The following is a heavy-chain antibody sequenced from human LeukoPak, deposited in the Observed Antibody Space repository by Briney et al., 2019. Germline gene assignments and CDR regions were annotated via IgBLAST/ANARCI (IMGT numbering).Heavy chain of an antibody. CDR2: INQSGST. D-gene: IGHD3-10*01. J-gene: IGHJ5*02. V-gene: IGHV4-34*01. CDR3: AREVLLWFGELSYNWCDP. Sequence: SQTLSLTCAVYGGSFSGYYWSWIRQPPGKGLEWIGEINQSGSTNYNPSLKSRVTISVDTSKNQCSLKLSSVTAADTAVYYCAREVLLWFGELSYNWCDPWGQGTLVSVS. CDR1: GGSFSGYY.